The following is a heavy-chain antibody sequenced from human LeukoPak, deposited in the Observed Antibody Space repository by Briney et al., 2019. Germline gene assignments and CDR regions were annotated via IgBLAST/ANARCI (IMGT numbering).Heavy chain of an antibody. Sequence: ASVKVSCKASGYTFTSYGISWVRQAPGQGLEWMGWISAYNGNTNYAQKLQGRVTMTTDTSTSTAYMELRSLRSDDTAVYYCARTELNTYYYGSGSPDWFDPWGQGTQVTVSS. CDR2: ISAYNGNT. CDR1: GYTFTSYG. J-gene: IGHJ5*02. CDR3: ARTELNTYYYGSGSPDWFDP. V-gene: IGHV1-18*01. D-gene: IGHD3-10*01.